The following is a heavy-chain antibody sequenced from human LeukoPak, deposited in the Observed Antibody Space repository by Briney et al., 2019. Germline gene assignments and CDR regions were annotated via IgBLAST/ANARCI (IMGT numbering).Heavy chain of an antibody. CDR2: ISSSSSYI. Sequence: PGGSLRLSCAASGFTFSSYSMNWVRQAPGKGLEWVSSISSSSSYIYYADSVKGRFTISRDNAKNSLYLQMNSLRAEDTAVYYCARDFSSVKPFDYWGQGTLVTVSS. D-gene: IGHD3-10*01. J-gene: IGHJ4*02. CDR1: GFTFSSYS. CDR3: ARDFSSVKPFDY. V-gene: IGHV3-21*01.